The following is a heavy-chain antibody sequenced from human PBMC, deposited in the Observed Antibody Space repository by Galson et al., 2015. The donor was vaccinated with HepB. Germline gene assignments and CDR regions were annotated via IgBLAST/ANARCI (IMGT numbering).Heavy chain of an antibody. CDR1: GFIFSNYW. CDR3: ARVARYRGGASCYGWFDP. CDR2: INTDGTFL. V-gene: IGHV3-74*01. J-gene: IGHJ5*02. Sequence: SLRLSCAASGFIFSNYWMHWVRQTPGKGPVWISRINTDGTFLCYADSVKGRLTISRNNAKNTLYLQMNSLRAEDTAVYYCARVARYRGGASCYGWFDPWGQGTQVTVSS. D-gene: IGHD2-2*01.